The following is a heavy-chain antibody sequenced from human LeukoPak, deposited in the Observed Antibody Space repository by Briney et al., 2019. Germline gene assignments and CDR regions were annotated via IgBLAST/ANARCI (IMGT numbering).Heavy chain of an antibody. V-gene: IGHV3-48*01. CDR2: ISSSSGTI. J-gene: IGHJ4*02. CDR3: ARDHNYAFDY. CDR1: GFTVSSNL. D-gene: IGHD5-18*01. Sequence: GGSLRLSCAASGFTVSSNLLTWVRQAPGKGLEWVSYISSSSGTINYADSVKGRSTISGDNARNSLYLQMNSLRAEDTAVYYCARDHNYAFDYWGQGTLVTVSS.